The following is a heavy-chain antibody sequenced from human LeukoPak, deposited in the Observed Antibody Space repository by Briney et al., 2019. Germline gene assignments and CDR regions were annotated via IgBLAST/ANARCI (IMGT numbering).Heavy chain of an antibody. J-gene: IGHJ4*02. CDR2: IKSKTDDGTT. CDR3: TTDPPFPLHSSGRDY. V-gene: IGHV3-15*01. CDR1: GFTFSNAW. D-gene: IGHD6-19*01. Sequence: GGSLRLSCAASGFTFSNAWMSWVRQAPGKGLEWVGRIKSKTDDGTTDYAAPVKGRFTISRDDSKNTLYLQMNSLKTEHTAVYYCTTDPPFPLHSSGRDYWGQGTLVTVSS.